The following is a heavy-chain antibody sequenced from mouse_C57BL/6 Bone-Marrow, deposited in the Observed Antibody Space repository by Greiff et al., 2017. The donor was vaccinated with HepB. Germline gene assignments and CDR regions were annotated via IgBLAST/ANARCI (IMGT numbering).Heavy chain of an antibody. V-gene: IGHV1-81*01. J-gene: IGHJ4*01. CDR1: GYTFTSYG. Sequence: VKLQQSGAELARPGASVKLSCKASGYTFTSYGISWVKQRTGQGLEWIGEIYPRSGNTYYSEKFKGKATLTADKSSSTAYMELRSLTSEDSAVYFCAREYAMDYWGQGTSVTVSS. CDR2: IYPRSGNT. CDR3: AREYAMDY.